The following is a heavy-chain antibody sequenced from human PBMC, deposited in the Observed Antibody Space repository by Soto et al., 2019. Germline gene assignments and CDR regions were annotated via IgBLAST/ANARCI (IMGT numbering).Heavy chain of an antibody. V-gene: IGHV3-11*01. J-gene: IGHJ4*02. CDR2: IGSSGSTI. Sequence: QVYLVESGGGLVKPGGSPRLSCEASVFTFSDYYMTWIRQAPGKGLEWVAHIGSSGSTINHADSVKGRFTISRDNAKNSLYLQMNSLRDDDTAVYYCARAGGSDWSLDFWGQGTLVTVSS. CDR3: ARAGGSDWSLDF. CDR1: VFTFSDYY. D-gene: IGHD6-19*01.